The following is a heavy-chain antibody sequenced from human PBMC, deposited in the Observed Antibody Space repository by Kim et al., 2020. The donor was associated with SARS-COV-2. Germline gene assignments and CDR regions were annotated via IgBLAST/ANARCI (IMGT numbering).Heavy chain of an antibody. J-gene: IGHJ3*02. V-gene: IGHV3-30*18. CDR3: AKGSVYSSSLDAFDI. CDR1: GFTFSSYG. CDR2: ISYDGSNK. D-gene: IGHD6-13*01. Sequence: GGSLRLSCAASGFTFSSYGMHWVRQAPGKGLEWVAVISYDGSNKYYADSVKGRFTISRDNSKNTLYLQMNSLRAEDTAVYYCAKGSVYSSSLDAFDIWG.